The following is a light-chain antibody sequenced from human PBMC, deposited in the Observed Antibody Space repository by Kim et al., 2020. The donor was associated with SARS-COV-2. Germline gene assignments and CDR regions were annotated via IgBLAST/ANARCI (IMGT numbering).Light chain of an antibody. Sequence: DIQMTQSPSTLSASVGDRVTITCRASQTISVWLAWYQQKPGKAPKLLMYKASSLESGVPSRFSGSGSGTEFTLTISSLQPDDFATYYCQQYNSSPLTFGGGTKVDIK. CDR1: QTISVW. V-gene: IGKV1-5*03. CDR2: KAS. CDR3: QQYNSSPLT. J-gene: IGKJ4*01.